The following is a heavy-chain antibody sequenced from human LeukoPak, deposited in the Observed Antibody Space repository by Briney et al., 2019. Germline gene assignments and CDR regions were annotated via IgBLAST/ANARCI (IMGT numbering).Heavy chain of an antibody. V-gene: IGHV4-59*01. CDR2: IYYSGST. Sequence: ETLSLTCTVSGGSISSYYWSWIRQPPGKGLEWIGYIYYSGSTNYNPSLKSRVTISVDTSKNQFFLKLSSVTAADTAVYYCARDALGYSWFDPWGQGTLVTVSS. CDR1: GGSISSYY. CDR3: ARDALGYSWFDP. J-gene: IGHJ5*02. D-gene: IGHD2-15*01.